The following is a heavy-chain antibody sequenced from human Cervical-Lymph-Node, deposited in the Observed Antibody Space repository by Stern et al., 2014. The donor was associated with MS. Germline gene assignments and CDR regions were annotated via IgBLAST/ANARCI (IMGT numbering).Heavy chain of an antibody. CDR3: AREWGSSSFDY. CDR1: GFIFSSHT. J-gene: IGHJ4*02. V-gene: IGHV3-21*01. D-gene: IGHD7-27*01. Sequence: EVQLVESGGGLVKPGGSLRLSCEASGFIFSSHTLNWVRQAPGTGLEWVSSISGYDNYTYYADSVKGRFTISRDNAKNSLYLLMNSLRAEDTAVYYCAREWGSSSFDYWGQGTLVAVSS. CDR2: ISGYDNYT.